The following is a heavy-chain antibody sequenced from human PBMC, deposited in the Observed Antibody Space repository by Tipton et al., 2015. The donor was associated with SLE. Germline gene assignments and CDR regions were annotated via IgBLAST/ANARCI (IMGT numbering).Heavy chain of an antibody. CDR2: ISSSSSYI. CDR1: GFTFSSYS. CDR3: AREGCSGGSCYSHWYFDL. Sequence: SLRLSCAASGFTFSSYSMNWVRQAPGKGLEWVSSISSSSSYIYYADSVKGRFTISRDNTKNSLYLQMNSLRAEDTAVYYCAREGCSGGSCYSHWYFDLWGRGTLVTVSS. D-gene: IGHD2-15*01. J-gene: IGHJ2*01. V-gene: IGHV3-21*04.